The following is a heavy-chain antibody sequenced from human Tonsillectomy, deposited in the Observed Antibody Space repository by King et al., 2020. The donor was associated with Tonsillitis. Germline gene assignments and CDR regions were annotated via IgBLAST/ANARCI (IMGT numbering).Heavy chain of an antibody. CDR3: AKTTRLEDYYYGMDV. CDR1: GFTFSSYA. J-gene: IGHJ6*02. V-gene: IGHV3-23*04. Sequence: VQLVESGGGLVQPGGSLRLSCAASGFTFSSYAMSWGRPVPGKGLEWVSAISGCGGSTYYADSVNGRFTISRDNSKNSLYLQMNSLRAEDTAVYYCAKTTRLEDYYYGMDVWGQGTTVTVSS. D-gene: IGHD1-1*01. CDR2: ISGCGGST.